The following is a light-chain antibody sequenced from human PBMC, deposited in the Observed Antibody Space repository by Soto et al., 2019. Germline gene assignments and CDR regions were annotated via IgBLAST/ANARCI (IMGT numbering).Light chain of an antibody. J-gene: IGKJ4*01. CDR2: GAS. CDR3: QQYGSSPLT. Sequence: EIVLTQSPATLSFSPVERAILSFRASQSVSSSYLAWYQQKPGQAPRLLIYGASSRATGIPDRFSGSGSGTDFTLTISRLEPEDFAVYYCQQYGSSPLTFGGGTKVDIK. V-gene: IGKV3-20*01. CDR1: QSVSSSY.